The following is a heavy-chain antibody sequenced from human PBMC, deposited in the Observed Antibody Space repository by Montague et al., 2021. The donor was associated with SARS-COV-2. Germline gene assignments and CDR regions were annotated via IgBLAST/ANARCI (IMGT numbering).Heavy chain of an antibody. CDR1: GASLTYFY. D-gene: IGHD1-1*01. V-gene: IGHV4-59*01. CDR3: ARGATRSFDH. CDR2: IFYSGST. J-gene: IGHJ4*02. Sequence: SETLSLTCSVSGASLTYFYWRWLRQTPGKGLEWIGYIFYSGSTKYNPSLQSRVTFSVDTSRNQFSMNLDSVTAADTGVYYCARGATRSFDHWGQGVLVTVS.